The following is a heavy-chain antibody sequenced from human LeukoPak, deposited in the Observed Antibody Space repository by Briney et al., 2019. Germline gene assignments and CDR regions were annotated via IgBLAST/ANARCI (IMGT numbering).Heavy chain of an antibody. CDR1: GFTFSSYS. Sequence: GGSLRLSCAASGFTFSSYSMNWVRQAPGKGLEWVSSISSSSSYIYYADSVKGRFTISRDNAKNSLYLKMNSLRAEDTAVYYCARDRGIAGFGYYYYYYGMDVWGQGTTVTVSS. J-gene: IGHJ6*02. CDR3: ARDRGIAGFGYYYYYYGMDV. CDR2: ISSSSSYI. D-gene: IGHD6-13*01. V-gene: IGHV3-21*01.